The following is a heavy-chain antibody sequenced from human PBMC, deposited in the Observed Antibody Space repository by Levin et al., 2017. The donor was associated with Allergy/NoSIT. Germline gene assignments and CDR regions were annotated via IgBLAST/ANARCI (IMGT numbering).Heavy chain of an antibody. CDR1: EFIFTTYT. CDR2: ITSNSDQT. V-gene: IGHV3-21*01. Sequence: LSLTCVASEFIFTTYTMNWVRQAPGGGLEWVSSITSNSDQTYYADSVRARFTVSRQNAKRSLYLQMDNLRTEDTGIYFCARDTRRGMDVWGQGTTVIVSS. J-gene: IGHJ6*02. CDR3: ARDTRRGMDV.